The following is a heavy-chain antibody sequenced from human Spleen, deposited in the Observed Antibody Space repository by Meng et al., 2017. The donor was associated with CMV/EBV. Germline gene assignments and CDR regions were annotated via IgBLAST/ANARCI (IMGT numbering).Heavy chain of an antibody. D-gene: IGHD5-12*01. CDR1: GFAFGAYS. Sequence: GESLKISCAASGFAFGAYSMSWVRHSAERGLECVAIDSVIDESTYYGDFVKGRFVISRDSSKNTVSLEMRSLTVEDTAIYYCATTRNGYGGQDFWGQGTLVTVSS. CDR2: DSVIDEST. J-gene: IGHJ4*02. CDR3: ATTRNGYGGQDF. V-gene: IGHV3-23*01.